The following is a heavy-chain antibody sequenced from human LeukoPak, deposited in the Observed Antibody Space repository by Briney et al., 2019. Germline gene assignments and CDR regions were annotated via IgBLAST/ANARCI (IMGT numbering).Heavy chain of an antibody. CDR3: ARDFSILTANLFDY. Sequence: SVEVSCKASGGTFSSYAISWVRQAPGQGLEWMGGIIPIFGTANYAQKFQGRVTITADESTSTAYMELSSLRSEDTAVYYCARDFSILTANLFDYWGQGTLVTVSS. CDR1: GGTFSSYA. D-gene: IGHD3-9*01. J-gene: IGHJ4*02. V-gene: IGHV1-69*13. CDR2: IIPIFGTA.